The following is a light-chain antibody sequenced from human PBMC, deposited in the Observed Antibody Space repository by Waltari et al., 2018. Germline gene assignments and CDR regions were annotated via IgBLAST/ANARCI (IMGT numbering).Light chain of an antibody. Sequence: EIVMTQSPATLSVSPGERAVLSCRASQSVTTNLAWYQQKPGQAPRLLIYGASTRATNIPARFSGSGSGTEFNLTISSLQSEDFAVYYCQQRSNWHTFGQGTRLEIK. CDR3: QQRSNWHT. J-gene: IGKJ2*01. CDR1: QSVTTN. CDR2: GAS. V-gene: IGKV3-15*01.